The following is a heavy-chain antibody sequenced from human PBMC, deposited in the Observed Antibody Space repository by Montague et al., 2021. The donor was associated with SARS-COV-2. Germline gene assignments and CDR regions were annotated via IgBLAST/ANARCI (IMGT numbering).Heavy chain of an antibody. D-gene: IGHD4-23*01. CDR3: ARRGGAYYDY. J-gene: IGHJ4*02. V-gene: IGHV3-64*01. CDR2: ISSNGGTT. CDR1: GFNFSSYP. Sequence: SLRLSCAASGFNFSSYPLHWVRQAPGKGLEYVSAISSNGGTTYYXNSVKGKFTISRDNSKNTLSLQMGSLRTDDMAVYYCARRGGAYYDYWGQGTLVTVSS.